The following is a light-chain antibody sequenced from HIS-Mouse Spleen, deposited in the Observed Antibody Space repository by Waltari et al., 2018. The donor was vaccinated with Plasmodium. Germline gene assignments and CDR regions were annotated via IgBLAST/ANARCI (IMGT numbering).Light chain of an antibody. CDR1: QGISSY. CDR3: QQYYSFPQA. Sequence: AIWMTQSPSLLSASTGDRVTISCRSSQGISSYLAWYQQKPGNAPELLIYAASTLQSGVPSRFSGSGSGTDFTLTISCLQSEDFATYYCQQYYSFPQAFGQGTKVEIK. V-gene: IGKV1D-8*02. J-gene: IGKJ1*01. CDR2: AAS.